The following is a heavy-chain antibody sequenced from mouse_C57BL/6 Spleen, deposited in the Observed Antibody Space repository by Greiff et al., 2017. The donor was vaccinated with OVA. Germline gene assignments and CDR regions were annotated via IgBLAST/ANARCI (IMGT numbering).Heavy chain of an antibody. CDR2: IYPGDGDT. CDR3: ARGGYSKTLYAMDY. J-gene: IGHJ4*01. CDR1: GYAFSSYW. Sequence: QVQLQQSGAELVKPGASVKISCKASGYAFSSYWMNWVKQRPGKGLEWIGQIYPGDGDTNYNGKFKGKATLTADKSSSTAYMQLSSLTSEDSAVYFCARGGYSKTLYAMDYWGQGTSVTVSS. D-gene: IGHD2-5*01. V-gene: IGHV1-80*01.